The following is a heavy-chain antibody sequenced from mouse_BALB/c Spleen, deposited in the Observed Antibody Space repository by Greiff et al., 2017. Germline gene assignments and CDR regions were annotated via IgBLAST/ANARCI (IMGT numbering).Heavy chain of an antibody. D-gene: IGHD4-1*01. CDR2: ISYSGST. J-gene: IGHJ3*01. CDR1: GYSITSDYA. CDR3: AIANWETWFAY. V-gene: IGHV3-2*02. Sequence: EVQLQQSGPGLVKPSQSLSLTCTVTGYSITSDYAWNWIRQFPGNKLEWMGYISYSGSTSYNPSLKSRISITRDTSKNQFFLQLNSVTTEDTATYYCAIANWETWFAYWGQGTLVTVSA.